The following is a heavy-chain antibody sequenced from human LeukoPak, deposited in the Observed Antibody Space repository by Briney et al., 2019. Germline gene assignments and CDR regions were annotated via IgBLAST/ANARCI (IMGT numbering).Heavy chain of an antibody. CDR1: GYSINSGYY. J-gene: IGHJ4*02. CDR3: ARAGGYSGSYYEFDY. D-gene: IGHD1-26*01. V-gene: IGHV4-38-2*01. Sequence: PSETLSLTCVVSGYSINSGYYWGWIRQPPGKGLEWIGSISHSGSTYYNPSLKSRVTISVDTSKNQFSLKLSSVTAADTAVYHCARAGGYSGSYYEFDYWGQGTLVTVSS. CDR2: ISHSGST.